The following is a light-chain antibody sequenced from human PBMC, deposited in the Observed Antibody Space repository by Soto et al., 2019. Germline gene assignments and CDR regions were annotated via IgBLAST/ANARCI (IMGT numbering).Light chain of an antibody. CDR1: EIIRTS. Sequence: EVILTQFPATLSMSPGESATLSCRASEIIRTSLAWYQHRPGQPPRLLIYDAFNRATGIPPRFSGGGSGTDFTLTISGLEPEDFAVYYCQQRASWHPFTFGGGTKVEIK. CDR2: DAF. V-gene: IGKV3-11*01. J-gene: IGKJ4*01. CDR3: QQRASWHPFT.